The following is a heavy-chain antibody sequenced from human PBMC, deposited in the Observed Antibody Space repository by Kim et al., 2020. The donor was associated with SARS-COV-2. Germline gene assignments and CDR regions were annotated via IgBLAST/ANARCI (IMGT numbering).Heavy chain of an antibody. CDR1: GGSISSGGFS. D-gene: IGHD4-17*01. V-gene: IGHV4-30-2*01. CDR2: IYYSGST. J-gene: IGHJ4*02. CDR3: ARAPLYGDCSVDY. Sequence: SETLSLTCAVSGGSISSGGFSWSWIRQPPGKGLEWIGYIYYSGSTYYNPSLKSRVTITVDRSTNQFPLKLSSGTAADTAADYCARAPLYGDCSVDYWGQG.